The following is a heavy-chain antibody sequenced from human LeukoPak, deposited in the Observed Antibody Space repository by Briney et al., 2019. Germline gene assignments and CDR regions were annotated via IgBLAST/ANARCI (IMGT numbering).Heavy chain of an antibody. J-gene: IGHJ4*02. Sequence: SQTLPLTCTVSGGSISSGTYYWNWIRQPAGKGLEWIGRIYTSGSTNYNPSLKSRVTISVDTSKNQFSLKLSSVTAADTAVYYCARYEAVAGVFDFWGQGTQVTVSS. CDR3: ARYEAVAGVFDF. CDR2: IYTSGST. D-gene: IGHD6-19*01. V-gene: IGHV4-61*02. CDR1: GGSISSGTYY.